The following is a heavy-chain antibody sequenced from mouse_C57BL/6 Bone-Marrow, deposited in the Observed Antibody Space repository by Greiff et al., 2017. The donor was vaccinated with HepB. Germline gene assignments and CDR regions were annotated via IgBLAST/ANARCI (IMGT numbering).Heavy chain of an antibody. V-gene: IGHV1-53*01. Sequence: QVHVKQSGTELVKPGASVKLSCKASGYTFTSYWMHWVKQRPGQGLEWIGNINPSNGGTNYNEKFKSKATLTVDKSSSTAYMQLSSLTSEDSAVYYCAREDYYGSSPYYYAMDYWGQGTSVTVSS. CDR3: AREDYYGSSPYYYAMDY. J-gene: IGHJ4*01. CDR2: INPSNGGT. CDR1: GYTFTSYW. D-gene: IGHD1-1*01.